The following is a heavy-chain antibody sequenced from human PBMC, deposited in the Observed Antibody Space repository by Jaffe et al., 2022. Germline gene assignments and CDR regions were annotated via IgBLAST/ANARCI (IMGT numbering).Heavy chain of an antibody. CDR2: IYSGGST. V-gene: IGHV3-66*02. CDR3: ARLGHYYGSGSYSLAFDY. D-gene: IGHD3-10*01. Sequence: EVQLVESGGGLVQPGGSLRLSCAASGFTVSSNYMSWVRQAPGKGLEWVSVIYSGGSTYYADSVKGRFTISRDNSKNTLYLQMNSLRAEDTAVYYCARLGHYYGSGSYSLAFDYWGQGTLVTVSS. CDR1: GFTVSSNY. J-gene: IGHJ4*02.